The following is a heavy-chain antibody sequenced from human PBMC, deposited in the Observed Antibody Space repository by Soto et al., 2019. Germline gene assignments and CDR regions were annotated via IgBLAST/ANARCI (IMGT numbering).Heavy chain of an antibody. CDR1: GGSFSGYY. CDR3: ARVRGGYDQGKYYYYYYGMDV. D-gene: IGHD5-12*01. V-gene: IGHV4-34*01. CDR2: INHSGST. Sequence: SETLSLTCAVYGGSFSGYYWSWIRQPPGKGLEWIGEINHSGSTNYNPSLKSRVTISVDTSKNQFSLKLSSVTAADTAVYYCARVRGGYDQGKYYYYYYGMDVWGQGTTVTVSS. J-gene: IGHJ6*02.